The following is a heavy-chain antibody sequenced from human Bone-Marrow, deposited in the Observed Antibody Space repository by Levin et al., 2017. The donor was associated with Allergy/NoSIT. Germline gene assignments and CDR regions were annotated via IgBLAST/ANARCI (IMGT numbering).Heavy chain of an antibody. J-gene: IGHJ4*02. D-gene: IGHD6-13*01. V-gene: IGHV3-7*01. Sequence: GESLKISCVASGFTFSTYYMSWVRQAPGKGLEWMANIKGDGSEKYYVDSVKGRFTIFRDNAKNSLYLQMNSLRVEDTAVYYCARDGVSAAGDYWGQGTLVTVSS. CDR3: ARDGVSAAGDY. CDR1: GFTFSTYY. CDR2: IKGDGSEK.